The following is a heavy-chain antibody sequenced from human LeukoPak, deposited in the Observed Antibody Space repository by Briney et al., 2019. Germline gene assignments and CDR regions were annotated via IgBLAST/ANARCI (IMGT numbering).Heavy chain of an antibody. Sequence: PSETLSLTCTVSGGSISSGGYYWSWIRQHPGRGLEWIGYIYYSGSTYYNPSLKSRVTISVDTSKNQCSLKLSSVTAADTAVYYCARDVTPYDSSGYYYEGNWFDPWGQGTLVTVSS. V-gene: IGHV4-31*03. CDR2: IYYSGST. CDR3: ARDVTPYDSSGYYYEGNWFDP. CDR1: GGSISSGGYY. J-gene: IGHJ5*02. D-gene: IGHD3-22*01.